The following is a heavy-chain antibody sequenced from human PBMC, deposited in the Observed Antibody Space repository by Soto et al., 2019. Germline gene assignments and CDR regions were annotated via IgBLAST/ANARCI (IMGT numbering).Heavy chain of an antibody. CDR3: ARVGRGGGDLDC. D-gene: IGHD2-21*02. CDR2: IYHGGST. J-gene: IGHJ4*02. Sequence: QVQLQESGPGLVRPSGTLSLTCAVSGDSIVGNNWWSWVRQPPGKGLEWIGEIYHGGSTNYNPSLKSRVTILADKSRNQFSLKVSSVTAADTAVYYCARVGRGGGDLDCWGQGTLVTVSS. CDR1: GDSIVGNNW. V-gene: IGHV4-4*02.